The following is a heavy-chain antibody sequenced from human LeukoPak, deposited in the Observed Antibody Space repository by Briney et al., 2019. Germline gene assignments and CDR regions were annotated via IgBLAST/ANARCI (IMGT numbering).Heavy chain of an antibody. Sequence: GGSLRLSCAASGFTFSSYWMHWVRQAPGKGLVWVSRINTDGSSTSYADSVKGRFTISRDNAKNTLYLQMNSLRAEDTAVYYCARTRFGSLNWFDPWGQGTLVTVSS. J-gene: IGHJ5*02. CDR2: INTDGSST. D-gene: IGHD3-3*01. V-gene: IGHV3-74*01. CDR3: ARTRFGSLNWFDP. CDR1: GFTFSSYW.